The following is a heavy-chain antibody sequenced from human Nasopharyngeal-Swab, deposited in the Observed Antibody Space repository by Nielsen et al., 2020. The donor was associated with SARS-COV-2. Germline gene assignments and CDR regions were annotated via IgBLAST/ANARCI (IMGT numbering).Heavy chain of an antibody. D-gene: IGHD1-20*01. Sequence: ASVKVSCKASGYTFSDYALHWVRLPPGQRLEWMGWINDGDGDTQYSQTFQDRVPITRDTSAKTVYMELSSLRSEDTGVYFCARDPNWRWISYYYGMDVWGQGTTVTISS. CDR2: INDGDGDT. CDR1: GYTFSDYA. J-gene: IGHJ6*02. V-gene: IGHV1-3*01. CDR3: ARDPNWRWISYYYGMDV.